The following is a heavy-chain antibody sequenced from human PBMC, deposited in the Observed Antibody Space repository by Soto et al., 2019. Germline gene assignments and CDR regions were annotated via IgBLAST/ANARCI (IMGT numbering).Heavy chain of an antibody. CDR2: IVVGSGNT. V-gene: IGHV1-58*01. Sequence: GASVKVSCKASGFTFTSSAVQWVRQARGQRLEWIGWIVVGSGNTNYAQKFQERVTITRDMSTSTAYMELSSLRSEGTAVYYCAAGDYYDSSGFDYWGQGTLVTVSS. D-gene: IGHD3-22*01. CDR1: GFTFTSSA. J-gene: IGHJ4*02. CDR3: AAGDYYDSSGFDY.